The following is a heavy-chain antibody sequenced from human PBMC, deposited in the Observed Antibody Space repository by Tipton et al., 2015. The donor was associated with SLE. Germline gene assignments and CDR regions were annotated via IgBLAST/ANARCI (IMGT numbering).Heavy chain of an antibody. CDR1: GGSISSSSYY. J-gene: IGHJ3*02. Sequence: TLSLTCTVSGGSISSSSYYWGWIRQPPGKGLEWIGSIYYSGSIYYNPSLKSRVTISVDTSKNQFSLKLSSVTAADTAVYYCARQDPVVAAHAFDIWGQGTMVTVSS. CDR3: ARQDPVVAAHAFDI. D-gene: IGHD2-15*01. V-gene: IGHV4-39*07. CDR2: IYYSGSI.